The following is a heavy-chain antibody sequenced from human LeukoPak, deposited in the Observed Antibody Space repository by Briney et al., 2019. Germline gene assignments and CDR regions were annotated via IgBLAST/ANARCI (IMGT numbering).Heavy chain of an antibody. CDR3: ASGYVGDCSSTSCSDNMDV. J-gene: IGHJ6*03. CDR2: IIPIFGTA. D-gene: IGHD2-2*01. Sequence: ASVKVSCKASGGTFSSYAISWVRQAPGQGLEWMGGIIPIFGTANYAQKFQGRVTITTDESTSTAYMELSSLRSEDTAVYYCASGYVGDCSSTSCSDNMDVWGKGTTVTVSS. V-gene: IGHV1-69*05. CDR1: GGTFSSYA.